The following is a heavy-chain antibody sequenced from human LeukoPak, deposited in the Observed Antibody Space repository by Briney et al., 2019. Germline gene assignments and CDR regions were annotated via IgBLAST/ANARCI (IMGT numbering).Heavy chain of an antibody. Sequence: SETLSLTCTVSGGSISSSSYYWGWIRQPPGKGLEWIGSIYYSGSTYYNPSLKSRVTISVDTSKNQFSLKLSSVTAADTAVYYCARLLDDTGFFDYWGQGTLVTVSS. J-gene: IGHJ4*02. CDR3: ARLLDDTGFFDY. V-gene: IGHV4-39*07. CDR1: GGSISSSSYY. D-gene: IGHD3-9*01. CDR2: IYYSGST.